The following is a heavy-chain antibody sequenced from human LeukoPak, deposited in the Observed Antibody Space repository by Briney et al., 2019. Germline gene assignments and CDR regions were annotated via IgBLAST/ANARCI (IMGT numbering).Heavy chain of an antibody. D-gene: IGHD6-19*01. V-gene: IGHV4-59*08. CDR1: GVSISIYC. Sequence: SETLSLTCTVSGVSISIYCWSSLRQPPGKGLEWVGNIFYSGCTIYNPSLQIRVSISVDTSKTQFSLRLGSVTAADTAVYYCARQTTFSSGRLNYYYYYMDVWGKGTTVTVSS. CDR2: IFYSGCT. CDR3: ARQTTFSSGRLNYYYYYMDV. J-gene: IGHJ6*03.